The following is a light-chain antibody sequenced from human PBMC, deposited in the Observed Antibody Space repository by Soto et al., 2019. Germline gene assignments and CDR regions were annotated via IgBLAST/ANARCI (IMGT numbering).Light chain of an antibody. CDR1: QSIGSS. CDR3: QQIYSSPR. Sequence: DIQMTQSPSSLSASVGDRVTISCRASQSIGSSLNWYQEKKGKAPKLLIFAASSLQSGVPSRFSGSGSGTDFTLTIDSLQSEDFATYYCQQIYSSPRFGPGTKVDIK. V-gene: IGKV1-39*01. CDR2: AAS. J-gene: IGKJ3*01.